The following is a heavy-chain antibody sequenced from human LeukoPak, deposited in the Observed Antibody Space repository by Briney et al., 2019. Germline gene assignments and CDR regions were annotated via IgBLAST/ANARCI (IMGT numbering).Heavy chain of an antibody. CDR2: IYHSGST. D-gene: IGHD3-22*01. V-gene: IGHV4-4*02. CDR1: GGSISSSNW. J-gene: IGHJ3*02. Sequence: SETLSLTCAVSGGSISSSNWWSWVRQPPGKGLEWIGEIYHSGSTNYNPSLKSRVTISVDKSKNQFSLKLSSVTAADTAAYYCARVYYYDSSGYSSMGIDAFDIWGQGTMVTVSS. CDR3: ARVYYYDSSGYSSMGIDAFDI.